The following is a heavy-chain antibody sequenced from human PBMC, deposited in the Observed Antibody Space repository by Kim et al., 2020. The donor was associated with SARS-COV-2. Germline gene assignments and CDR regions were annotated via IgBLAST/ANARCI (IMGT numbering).Heavy chain of an antibody. CDR2: K. CDR3: ARALEKAFEY. V-gene: IGHV3-30*03. Sequence: KEYADSGKGRCTIARDTSKNTIYLQMNSLGAEDTAVYYCARALEKAFEYWGQGTLVTVSS. J-gene: IGHJ4*02.